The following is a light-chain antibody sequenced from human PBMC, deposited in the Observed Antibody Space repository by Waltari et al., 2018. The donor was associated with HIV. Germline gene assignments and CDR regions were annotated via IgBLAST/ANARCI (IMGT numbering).Light chain of an antibody. V-gene: IGKV1-16*02. CDR3: QQYKGYPLT. Sequence: DIQMTQSPSSLSESVGDRVTITCRASHDISNYLAWFQQRPGEAPKSLIYAASTLQSGVPSKFRGSGSETYFTLTINSLQSEDSATYYCQQYKGYPLTFGQGTRLEIK. J-gene: IGKJ5*01. CDR1: HDISNY. CDR2: AAS.